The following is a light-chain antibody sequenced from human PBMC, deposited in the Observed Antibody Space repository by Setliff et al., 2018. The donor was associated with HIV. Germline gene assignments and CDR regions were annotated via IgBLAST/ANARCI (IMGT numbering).Light chain of an antibody. CDR2: DVN. CDR3: SSYTTSTTLVA. V-gene: IGLV2-14*01. Sequence: QSALTQPASVSGSPGQSITISCTGTSSDVGGYNYVSWYQQHPGKAPKLMIYDVNKRPSGVSNRFSSSKSGNTASLTISGLQAEDEADYYSSSYTTSTTLVAFGGGTKVTVL. J-gene: IGLJ2*01. CDR1: SSDVGGYNY.